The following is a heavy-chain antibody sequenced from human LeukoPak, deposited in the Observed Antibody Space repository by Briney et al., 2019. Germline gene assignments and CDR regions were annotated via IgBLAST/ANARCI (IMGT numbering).Heavy chain of an antibody. V-gene: IGHV1-46*01. D-gene: IGHD2-21*02. Sequence: GASVKVSCKASGYTFTSYYMHWVRQAPGQGLEWMGIINPSGGSTSYAQKFQGRVTMTEDTSTDTAYMELSSLRSEDTAVYYCATDTGEAYCGGDCYSSYYYYGMDVWGQGTTVTVSS. CDR2: INPSGGST. CDR1: GYTFTSYY. CDR3: ATDTGEAYCGGDCYSSYYYYGMDV. J-gene: IGHJ6*02.